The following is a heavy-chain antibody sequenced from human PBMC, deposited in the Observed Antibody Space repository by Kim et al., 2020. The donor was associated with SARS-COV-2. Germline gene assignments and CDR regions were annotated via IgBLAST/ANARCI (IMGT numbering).Heavy chain of an antibody. V-gene: IGHV3-33*01. Sequence: GGSLRLSCAASGFTFSSYGMHWVRQAPGKGLEWVAVIWYDGSNKYYADSVKGRFTISRDNSKNTLYLQMNSLRAEDTAVYYCARVFSTRGIVGATRSKGIDYWGQGTLVTVSS. J-gene: IGHJ4*02. CDR1: GFTFSSYG. D-gene: IGHD1-26*01. CDR3: ARVFSTRGIVGATRSKGIDY. CDR2: IWYDGSNK.